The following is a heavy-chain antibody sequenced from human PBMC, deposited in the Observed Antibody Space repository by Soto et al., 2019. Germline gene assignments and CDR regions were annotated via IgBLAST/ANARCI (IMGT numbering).Heavy chain of an antibody. D-gene: IGHD3-9*01. J-gene: IGHJ4*02. CDR3: ARLEGLATISYYFDF. CDR1: DDSINSDKYY. CDR2: IYYRVNA. Sequence: QLQLQESGPGLVKPSETLSLTCSVSDDSINSDKYYWVWIRQPPGKGLEWIGSIYYRVNACYNPSLQTRVTISLDKSKSQFSLKLNSVTAADSAVYFCARLEGLATISYYFDFWGPGALVTVSS. V-gene: IGHV4-39*01.